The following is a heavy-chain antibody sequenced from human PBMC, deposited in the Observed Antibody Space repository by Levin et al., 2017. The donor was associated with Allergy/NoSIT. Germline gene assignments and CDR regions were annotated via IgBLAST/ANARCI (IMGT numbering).Heavy chain of an antibody. CDR2: INPNSGGT. V-gene: IGHV1-2*02. CDR1: GYTLSGYY. CDR3: AGDRANSGWYNPSTWYYYGMEV. J-gene: IGHJ6*02. D-gene: IGHD6-19*01. Sequence: ASVKVSCKASGYTLSGYYMHWVRQAPGQGLEWMGWINPNSGGTDYAQNFQGRVTLTRDTSISTAYMELSSLRSDDPAVYYCAGDRANSGWYNPSTWYYYGMEVWGQGTTVTVSS.